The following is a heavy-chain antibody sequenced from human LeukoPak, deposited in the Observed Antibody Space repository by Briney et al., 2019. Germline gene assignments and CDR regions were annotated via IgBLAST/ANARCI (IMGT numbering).Heavy chain of an antibody. CDR2: ISSSGRTI. Sequence: GGSLRLSCSASGFTLSDYYMSWIRPAPGKGLEWISYISSSGRTIDYADSVKGRFTISRDNAKNSLYLQMKSLRAEDTAVYYCARDSSGWYHWFDPWGQGTLVTVSS. CDR1: GFTLSDYY. J-gene: IGHJ5*02. CDR3: ARDSSGWYHWFDP. V-gene: IGHV3-11*04. D-gene: IGHD6-19*01.